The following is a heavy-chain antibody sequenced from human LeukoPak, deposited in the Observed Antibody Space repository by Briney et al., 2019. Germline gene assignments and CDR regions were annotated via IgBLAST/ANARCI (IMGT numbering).Heavy chain of an antibody. J-gene: IGHJ3*02. Sequence: GGSLRLSCAASGFTFSSYAMHWVRQAPGKGLEWVAVISYDGSNKYYADSVKGRFTISRDNSKNTLYLQMNSLRAEDTAVYYCARARTLYSSSAGGAFDIWGQGTMVTVSS. CDR3: ARARTLYSSSAGGAFDI. CDR2: ISYDGSNK. D-gene: IGHD6-6*01. CDR1: GFTFSSYA. V-gene: IGHV3-30-3*01.